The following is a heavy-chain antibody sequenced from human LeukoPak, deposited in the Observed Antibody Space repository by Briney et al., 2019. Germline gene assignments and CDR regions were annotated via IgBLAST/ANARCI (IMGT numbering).Heavy chain of an antibody. CDR2: IIPIFGTA. CDR3: AREGEMATNVSDY. Sequence: ASVKVSCKASGGTFSSYAISWVRQAPGQGLEWMGGIIPIFGTANYAQKFQGRVTITADESTSTAYMELSSLRSEDTAVYYCAREGEMATNVSDYWGQGTLVTVSS. V-gene: IGHV1-69*13. D-gene: IGHD5-24*01. CDR1: GGTFSSYA. J-gene: IGHJ4*02.